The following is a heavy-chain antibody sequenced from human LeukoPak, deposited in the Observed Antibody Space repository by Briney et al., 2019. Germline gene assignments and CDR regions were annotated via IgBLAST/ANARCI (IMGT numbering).Heavy chain of an antibody. Sequence: PGGSLRLSCATSGFIFSNYWMSWVRQAPGKGLEWVANIKQDGSETYYVDSVKGRFTISRDDAKNSLYLQMNSLRAEDTAVYYCARRPSGQWLARGYWGQGTLVTVSS. CDR3: ARRPSGQWLARGY. D-gene: IGHD6-19*01. V-gene: IGHV3-7*03. J-gene: IGHJ4*02. CDR1: GFIFSNYW. CDR2: IKQDGSET.